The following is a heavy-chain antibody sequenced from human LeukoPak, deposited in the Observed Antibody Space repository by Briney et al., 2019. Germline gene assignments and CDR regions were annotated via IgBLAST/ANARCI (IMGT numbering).Heavy chain of an antibody. V-gene: IGHV3-30-3*01. Sequence: AGGSLRLSCAASGFTFSSYAMHWVRQAPGKGLEWVAVISYDGSNKYYADSVKGRFTISRDNSKNTLYLQMNSLRAEDTAVYYCARNGELWFRDLGDAFDIWGQGTMVTVSS. D-gene: IGHD3-10*01. CDR3: ARNGELWFRDLGDAFDI. J-gene: IGHJ3*02. CDR1: GFTFSSYA. CDR2: ISYDGSNK.